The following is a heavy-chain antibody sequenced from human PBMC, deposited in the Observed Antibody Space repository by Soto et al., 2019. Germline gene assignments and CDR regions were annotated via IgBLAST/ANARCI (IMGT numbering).Heavy chain of an antibody. Sequence: QVQLVESGGGVVQGGGSRRLSCAASGFTFSSYPMHWVRQAPGKGLGWVAAIGNDGKATHLADSVKGRFTISRDNPKNTLDLQKDSLRVDDTAVYYCEREDGSSGHAGTFQHWGQGTLVTVSS. CDR3: EREDGSSGHAGTFQH. CDR1: GFTFSSYP. CDR2: IGNDGKAT. V-gene: IGHV3-30*04. J-gene: IGHJ1*01. D-gene: IGHD6-19*01.